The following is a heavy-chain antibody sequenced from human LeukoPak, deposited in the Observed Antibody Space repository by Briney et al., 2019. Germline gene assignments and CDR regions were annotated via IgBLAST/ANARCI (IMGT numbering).Heavy chain of an antibody. Sequence: PGGSLRLSCSASGFTFSNAWMSWVRQAPGKGLEWVGRIKSKTDGGTTDYAAPVKGRFTISRDDSKNTLYLQMNSLKTEDTAVYYCTTGITMVRGVIHLIDYWGQGTLVTVSS. CDR2: IKSKTDGGTT. V-gene: IGHV3-15*01. D-gene: IGHD3-10*01. CDR3: TTGITMVRGVIHLIDY. CDR1: GFTFSNAW. J-gene: IGHJ4*02.